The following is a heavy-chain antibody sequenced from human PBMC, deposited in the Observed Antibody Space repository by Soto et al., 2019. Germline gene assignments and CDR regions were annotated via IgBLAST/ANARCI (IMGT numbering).Heavy chain of an antibody. Sequence: SETVPLTCTVSGDYNRGGAYFWSWIRHPPGKGLEWIANGYYSGSSYYNPSLKRRLTISVDTTKNQLSLQLKSMTAADTAVYYCAKPSCTSSTSSFPGSCDRWGQGTLVTVSS. CDR2: GYYSGSS. CDR1: GDYNRGGAYF. J-gene: IGHJ5*02. CDR3: AKPSCTSSTSSFPGSCDR. V-gene: IGHV4-31*03. D-gene: IGHD2-2*01.